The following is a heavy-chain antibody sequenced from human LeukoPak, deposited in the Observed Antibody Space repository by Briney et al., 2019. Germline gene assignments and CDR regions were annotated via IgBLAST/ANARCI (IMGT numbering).Heavy chain of an antibody. CDR3: ARQIVGTSWNYYYSYIDV. CDR2: VFHSGNT. CDR1: GGSISSSLYH. Sequence: SETLSLTCSVSGGSISSSLYHWGWLRQPPGKGLEWIGNVFHSGNTYSSPSLQSRVAFSVDTSKNQFSLKLTSVTATDTAVYYCARQIVGTSWNYYYSYIDVWGKGTPVSVSS. V-gene: IGHV4-39*01. J-gene: IGHJ6*03. D-gene: IGHD1-1*01.